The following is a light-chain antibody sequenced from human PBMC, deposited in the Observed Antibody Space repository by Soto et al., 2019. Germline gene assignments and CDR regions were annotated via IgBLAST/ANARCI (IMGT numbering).Light chain of an antibody. CDR2: GAS. Sequence: DTQMTQSPSSLSASVGDRVTITCRDSQSISNYLNWYQQKPGKAPKLLMYGASSLQSGVPSRFSGSGSGTEFTFTLTISSLQPEDFATYYCQQSYSIPRTFGQGTKVENK. CDR1: QSISNY. CDR3: QQSYSIPRT. V-gene: IGKV1-39*01. J-gene: IGKJ1*01.